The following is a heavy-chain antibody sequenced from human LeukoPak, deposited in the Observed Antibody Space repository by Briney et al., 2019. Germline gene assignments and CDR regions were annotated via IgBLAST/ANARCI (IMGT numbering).Heavy chain of an antibody. J-gene: IGHJ5*02. CDR2: IYYSGST. CDR1: GGSISSSSYY. D-gene: IGHD2-2*01. CDR3: ARHVDCSSTSCYGGWFDP. V-gene: IGHV4-39*01. Sequence: SETLSLTCTVSGGSISSSSYYWGWIRQPPGKGLEWIGSIYYSGSTYYNPSLKSRVTISVDTSKNQFSLKLSSVTAADTAVYYCARHVDCSSTSCYGGWFDPWGQGTLDTVSS.